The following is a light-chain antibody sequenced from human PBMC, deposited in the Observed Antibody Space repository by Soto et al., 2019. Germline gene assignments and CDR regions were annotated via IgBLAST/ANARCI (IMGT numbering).Light chain of an antibody. CDR2: AAS. J-gene: IGKJ1*01. Sequence: EIVMTQSPATLSVSPGERATLSCRAGQSVSSNLAWYQQKPGQAPRLLIYAASMRATGIPARFSGSGFGTEFTLTISSLQSEDFAVYYCQQYNNWPPWTFGQGTKVEIK. V-gene: IGKV3-15*01. CDR1: QSVSSN. CDR3: QQYNNWPPWT.